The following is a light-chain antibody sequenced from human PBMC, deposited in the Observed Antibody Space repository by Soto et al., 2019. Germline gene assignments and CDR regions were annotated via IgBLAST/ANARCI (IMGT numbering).Light chain of an antibody. Sequence: DIVLTQSPGTLSLSPGERATLSCRASQRVGSIYLAWYQQKPGQAPRLLIHGASNRASGIPDRFSGSGSGTDFTLTISRLEPEDFAVYYCQKYGSSPRTFGQGTKVEIK. V-gene: IGKV3-20*01. J-gene: IGKJ1*01. CDR2: GAS. CDR3: QKYGSSPRT. CDR1: QRVGSIY.